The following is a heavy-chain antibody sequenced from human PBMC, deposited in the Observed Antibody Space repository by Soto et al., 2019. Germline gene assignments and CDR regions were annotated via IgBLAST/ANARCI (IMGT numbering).Heavy chain of an antibody. J-gene: IGHJ3*02. CDR1: GFSLCTSGVG. D-gene: IGHD4-17*01. V-gene: IGHV2-5*02. CDR3: AHRWTTLTIDAFDI. CDR2: IYWDYDK. Sequence: QITLKASGPTLVKPTQTLTLTCTFSGFSLCTSGVGLCWIRQPPGKALEWLALIYWDYDKRYSPSLKIRITITNDTSKNQVVRTMTDMDSVDTATYCCAHRWTTLTIDAFDIWGQGPMVTVSS.